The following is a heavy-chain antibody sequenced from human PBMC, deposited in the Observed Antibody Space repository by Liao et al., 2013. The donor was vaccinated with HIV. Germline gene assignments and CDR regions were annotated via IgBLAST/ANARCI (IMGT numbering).Heavy chain of an antibody. CDR3: ARVNSEWHYYYYYMDV. CDR1: GGSISTYL. J-gene: IGHJ6*03. CDR2: IYYNGST. Sequence: QLQLQESGPGLVKPSETLSLSCTVSGGSISTYLWTWIRQPPGKGLEWLGYIYYNGSTYYNPSLRSRVTISVDTSKNQFSLKLSSVTAADTAVYYCARVNSEWHYYYYYMDVWGKGTTVTVSS. D-gene: IGHD2/OR15-2a*01. V-gene: IGHV4-59*01.